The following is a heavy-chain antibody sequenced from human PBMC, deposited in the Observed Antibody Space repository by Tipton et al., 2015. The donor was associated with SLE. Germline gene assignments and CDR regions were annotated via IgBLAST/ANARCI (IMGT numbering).Heavy chain of an antibody. D-gene: IGHD3-16*01. J-gene: IGHJ5*02. CDR2: IYTSGST. Sequence: TLSLTCTVSGGSISSYYLSWIRQPAGKGLEWIGRIYTSGSTNYNPSLKSRVTISVDTSKNQFSLKLSSVTAADTAVYYCAGGSGARWFDPWGQGTLVTVSS. V-gene: IGHV4-4*07. CDR3: AGGSGARWFDP. CDR1: GGSISSYY.